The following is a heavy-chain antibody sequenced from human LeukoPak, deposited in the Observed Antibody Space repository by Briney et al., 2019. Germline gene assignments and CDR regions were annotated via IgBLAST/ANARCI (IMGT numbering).Heavy chain of an antibody. CDR3: ARGWGSTSYYMDV. V-gene: IGHV3-48*04. CDR2: ISSSSSTI. CDR1: GFTFSSYS. D-gene: IGHD2-2*01. J-gene: IGHJ6*03. Sequence: GGSLRLSCAASGFTFSSYSMNWVRQAPGKGLEWVSYISSSSSTIYYADSVKGRFTISRDNAKNSLYLQMNSLRAEDTAVYYCARGWGSTSYYMDVWGKGTTVTASS.